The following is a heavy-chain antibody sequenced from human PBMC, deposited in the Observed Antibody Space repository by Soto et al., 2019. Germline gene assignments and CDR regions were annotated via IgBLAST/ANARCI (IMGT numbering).Heavy chain of an antibody. CDR2: IYYSGST. D-gene: IGHD3-10*01. V-gene: IGHV4-30-4*01. CDR1: GGSISSGDYY. J-gene: IGHJ6*02. CDR3: ARAGEYYYGRMDV. Sequence: SETLPLTCTVSGGSISSGDYYWSWIRQPPGKGLEWIGYIYYSGSTYYNPSLKSRVTISVDTSKNQFSLKLSSVTAADTAVYYCARAGEYYYGRMDVWGQGTTVTVSS.